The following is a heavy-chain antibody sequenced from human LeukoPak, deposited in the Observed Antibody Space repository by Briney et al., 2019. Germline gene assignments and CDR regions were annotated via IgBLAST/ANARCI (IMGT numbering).Heavy chain of an antibody. CDR1: GFTVSNND. D-gene: IGHD3-16*01. J-gene: IGHJ3*02. CDR3: ATYSAFDI. CDR2: IYSGRST. Sequence: RGSLRLSCAASGFTVSNNDMSWVRQAPGKGLEWVSLIYSGRSTFYADSVKGRFTISRDNSKNTLYLQMNSLRAEDTAVYYCATYSAFDIWGQGTLVTVSS. V-gene: IGHV3-53*01.